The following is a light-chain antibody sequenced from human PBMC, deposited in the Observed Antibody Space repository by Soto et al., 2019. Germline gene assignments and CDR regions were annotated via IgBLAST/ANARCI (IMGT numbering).Light chain of an antibody. J-gene: IGKJ1*01. CDR2: GAS. CDR1: QGIRNY. Sequence: AIQMTQSPSSLSASVGDRVNITCRASQGIRNYLGWYQQKPGKAPNLLIYGASTIQSGVPSRFSGSGSGTDFTLTINSLQPEDFAAYYCLHDYNYPRTFGQGTRVDVK. V-gene: IGKV1-6*01. CDR3: LHDYNYPRT.